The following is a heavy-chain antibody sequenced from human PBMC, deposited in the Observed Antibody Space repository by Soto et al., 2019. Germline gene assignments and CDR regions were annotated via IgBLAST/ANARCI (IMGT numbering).Heavy chain of an antibody. CDR1: GYTFTAYA. J-gene: IGHJ3*02. Sequence: ASVKVSCKASGYTFTAYAISWVRQAPGQGLEWMGWISAYNGDTNYAQMLQGRVTMTTDTSTSTAYMELRSLRSDDTAVYYCARDQVEMAVSDAFDIWGQGTMVTVSS. CDR2: ISAYNGDT. V-gene: IGHV1-18*01. D-gene: IGHD6-19*01. CDR3: ARDQVEMAVSDAFDI.